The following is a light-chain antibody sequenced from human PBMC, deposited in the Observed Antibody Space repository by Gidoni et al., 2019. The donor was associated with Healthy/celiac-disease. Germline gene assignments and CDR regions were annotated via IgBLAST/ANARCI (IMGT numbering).Light chain of an antibody. V-gene: IGKV3-11*01. CDR1: QSVISY. CDR3: QQRSNWPLCS. CDR2: DAS. J-gene: IGKJ2*04. Sequence: EIVLTQSPATLSLSPGERATLSCRASQSVISYLVGYQQKPGQAPRLLIYDASNKATGIPARFSGSGSGTDFTLTISSLEPEDFAVYYCQQRSNWPLCSFGQGTKLEIK.